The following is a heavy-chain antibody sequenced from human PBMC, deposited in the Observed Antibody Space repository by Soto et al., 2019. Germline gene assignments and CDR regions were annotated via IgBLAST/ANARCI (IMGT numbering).Heavy chain of an antibody. V-gene: IGHV3-9*01. CDR1: GFTFDDYA. CDR3: AARRTRYSSRHYYYYMDV. Sequence: EVQLVESGGGLVQPGRSLRLSCAASGFTFDDYAMHWVRQAPGKGLEWVSGISWNSGSIGYADSVKGRFTISRDNAKNSLYLQMNSLRAEDTALYYCAARRTRYSSRHYYYYMDVWGKGTTVTVSS. D-gene: IGHD6-13*01. CDR2: ISWNSGSI. J-gene: IGHJ6*03.